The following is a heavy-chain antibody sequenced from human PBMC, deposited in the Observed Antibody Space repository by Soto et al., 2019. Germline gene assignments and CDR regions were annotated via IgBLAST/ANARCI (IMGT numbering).Heavy chain of an antibody. Sequence: EVQLVESGGGLVQPGRSLRLSCAASGFTFDDYAMHWVRQAPGKGLEWVSGISWNSGSIGYADSVKGRFTISRDNAKNSLYLQMNSLSAEDTALYYCAKDGDSSSCTYCDSWGQGTLVIVSA. CDR2: ISWNSGSI. V-gene: IGHV3-9*01. CDR3: AKDGDSSSCTYCDS. D-gene: IGHD6-13*01. J-gene: IGHJ4*02. CDR1: GFTFDDYA.